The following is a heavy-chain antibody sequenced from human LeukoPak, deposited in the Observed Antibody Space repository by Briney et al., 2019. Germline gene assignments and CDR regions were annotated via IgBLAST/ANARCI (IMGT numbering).Heavy chain of an antibody. J-gene: IGHJ4*02. D-gene: IGHD6-19*01. CDR1: GDSVSSNSAA. V-gene: IGHV6-1*01. CDR2: TFYRSKWYN. CDR3: AREEESSGWSFDY. Sequence: SQTLSLTCAISGDSVSSNSAAWNWIRQPPSRGLEWLGRTFYRSKWYNDYIVSVESRININPDTSKNQFSLQLKSVTPEDTAMYYCAREEESSGWSFDYWGQGILVTVSS.